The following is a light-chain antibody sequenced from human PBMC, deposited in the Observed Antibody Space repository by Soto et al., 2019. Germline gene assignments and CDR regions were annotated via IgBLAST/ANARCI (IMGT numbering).Light chain of an antibody. Sequence: QSVLTQPASVSGSPGQSITISCAGTSSDVGSYDYVCWYQQHPGKAPKLMIYGVTNRPSGVSSRFSGSKSGNTASLTISGLQAEDEADYYCSSYTTTSAIGVVFGGGTKLTVL. CDR2: GVT. CDR3: SSYTTTSAIGVV. CDR1: SSDVGSYDY. V-gene: IGLV2-14*01. J-gene: IGLJ2*01.